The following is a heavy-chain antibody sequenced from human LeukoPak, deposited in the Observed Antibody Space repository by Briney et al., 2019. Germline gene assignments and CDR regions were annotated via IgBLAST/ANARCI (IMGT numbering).Heavy chain of an antibody. Sequence: GGSLRLSCAASGFTFSSYSMNWVRQAPGKGLEWVSYISSSSSTIYYADSVKGRFTISRDNAKNSLYLQMNSLRAEDTAVYYCARRGSITIFGVVSDYYYYMDVWGKGTTVTVSS. CDR1: GFTFSSYS. CDR3: ARRGSITIFGVVSDYYYYMDV. J-gene: IGHJ6*03. CDR2: ISSSSSTI. D-gene: IGHD3-3*01. V-gene: IGHV3-48*01.